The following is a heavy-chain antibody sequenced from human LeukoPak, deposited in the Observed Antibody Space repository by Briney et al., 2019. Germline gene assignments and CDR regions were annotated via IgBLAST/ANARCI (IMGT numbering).Heavy chain of an antibody. CDR3: ARYSPSLAY. Sequence: GGSLRLSCAASGFSFSSYSMIWVRQAPGKGLEWVSYISSSSSSIYYADSVKGRFTISRDNAENSLYLQINSQRAEDTAVYYCARYSPSLAYWGQGTLVTVSS. V-gene: IGHV3-48*01. J-gene: IGHJ4*02. CDR2: ISSSSSSI. D-gene: IGHD2-2*01. CDR1: GFSFSSYS.